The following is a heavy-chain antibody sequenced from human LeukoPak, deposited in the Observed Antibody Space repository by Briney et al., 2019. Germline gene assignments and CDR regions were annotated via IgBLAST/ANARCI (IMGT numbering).Heavy chain of an antibody. Sequence: KPSETLSLTCTVSGGSISSYYWSWIRQPAGKGLEWIGRIYTSGSTNYNPSRKSRVTMSVDTSKNQFSLTLTSVTAADTAVYYCARDDSNSWGAFDYWGQGTLVTVSS. D-gene: IGHD6-13*01. V-gene: IGHV4-4*07. CDR1: GGSISSYY. CDR3: ARDDSNSWGAFDY. J-gene: IGHJ4*02. CDR2: IYTSGST.